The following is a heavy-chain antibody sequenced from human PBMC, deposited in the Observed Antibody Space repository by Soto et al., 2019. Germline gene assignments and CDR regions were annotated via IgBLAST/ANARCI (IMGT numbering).Heavy chain of an antibody. D-gene: IGHD3-16*01. CDR2: ISPNSGDT. CDR3: ARGDYDYRQYFFDY. J-gene: IGHJ4*01. Sequence: GASVKVSCKASGYSFSDFYIHWVRQAPGQGLEWMGWISPNSGDTYYAQKFQHRVTMTRDKSISTAYMELSRLRSDDTAIYFCARGDYDYRQYFFDYWGHGTLVTVSS. V-gene: IGHV1-2*02. CDR1: GYSFSDFY.